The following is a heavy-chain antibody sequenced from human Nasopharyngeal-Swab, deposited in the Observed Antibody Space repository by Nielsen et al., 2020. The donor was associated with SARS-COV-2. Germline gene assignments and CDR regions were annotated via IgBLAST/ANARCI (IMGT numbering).Heavy chain of an antibody. J-gene: IGHJ4*02. CDR3: ARDLPGYSDGYDNFDS. D-gene: IGHD5-18*01. CDR1: GFTFSNYA. Sequence: GESLKISCAASGFTFSNYAMTWVRQAPGKGLEWVSTISASGESTFYADSVKGRCTISRDTSKNTLYLQMNSLRTEDTAVYYCARDLPGYSDGYDNFDSWGQGTLVTVSS. V-gene: IGHV3-23*01. CDR2: ISASGEST.